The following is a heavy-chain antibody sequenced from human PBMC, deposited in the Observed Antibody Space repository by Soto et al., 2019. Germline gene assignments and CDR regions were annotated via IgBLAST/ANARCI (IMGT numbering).Heavy chain of an antibody. CDR3: ARARGHPYKYCSGDDCYSPYFDY. Sequence: SETLSLTCNVSGGPISSYYWSWIRQPPGKGLEWIGYVYYSGSTNYNPSLKSRVTISVDTSKNQFSLDLRSVTAADTAMYYCARARGHPYKYCSGDDCYSPYFDYWGQGTLVTVSS. CDR1: GGPISSYY. CDR2: VYYSGST. J-gene: IGHJ4*02. V-gene: IGHV4-59*01. D-gene: IGHD2-15*01.